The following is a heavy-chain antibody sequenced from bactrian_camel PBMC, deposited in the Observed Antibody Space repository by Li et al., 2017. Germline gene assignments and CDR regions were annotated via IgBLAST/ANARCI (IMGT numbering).Heavy chain of an antibody. J-gene: IGHJ6*01. CDR2: IRRDGGET. CDR1: GHSRGSNC. D-gene: IGHD6*01. CDR3: AAKDRRSSWLCSPSRSAGFAY. Sequence: HVQLVESGGGSLQAGGSLRLSCKVSGHSRGSNCVGWYRLPPGRAPAEREGIAAIRRDGGETWYAASVKGRFTISRGSAKNTVYLQMNALKPEDSQMYYCAAKDRRSSWLCSPSRSAGFAYWGQGTQVTVS. V-gene: IGHV3S45*01.